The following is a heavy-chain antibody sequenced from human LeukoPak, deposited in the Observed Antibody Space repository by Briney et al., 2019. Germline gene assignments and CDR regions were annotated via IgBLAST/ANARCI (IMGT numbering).Heavy chain of an antibody. J-gene: IGHJ4*02. D-gene: IGHD3-10*01. Sequence: SETLSLTCAVYGGSFSGYYWSWIRQPPGKGLEWIGEINHSGSTNYNPSLKSRVTISVDTSKNQFSLKLSSVTAADTAVYYCASSGARSYYPPTFDFWGQGSLVTVSS. CDR1: GGSFSGYY. V-gene: IGHV4-34*01. CDR3: ASSGARSYYPPTFDF. CDR2: INHSGST.